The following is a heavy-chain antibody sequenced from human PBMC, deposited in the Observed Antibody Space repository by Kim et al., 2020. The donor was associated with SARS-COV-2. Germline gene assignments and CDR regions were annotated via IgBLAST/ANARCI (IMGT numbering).Heavy chain of an antibody. CDR1: GYTFTSYY. CDR2: INPSGGST. D-gene: IGHD3-22*01. CDR3: ARDRYLGYYDSSGYFDY. V-gene: IGHV1-46*01. J-gene: IGHJ4*02. Sequence: ASVKVSCKASGYTFTSYYIHWVRQAPGQGLEWMGRINPSGGSTSYAQKFQGRVTMTRDTSTSTVYMELSSLRSEDTAVYYCARDRYLGYYDSSGYFDYWGQGTLVTVSS.